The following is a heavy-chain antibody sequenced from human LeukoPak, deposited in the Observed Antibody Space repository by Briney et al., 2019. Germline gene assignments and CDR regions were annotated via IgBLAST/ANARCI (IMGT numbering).Heavy chain of an antibody. CDR2: INPSGGST. V-gene: IGHV1-46*01. J-gene: IGHJ6*03. Sequence: ASVKVSCKASGYTFTSYYMHWVRQAPGQGLEWMGIINPSGGSTSYAQKFQGRVTMTRDMSTSTVYMELSSLRSEDTAVYYCARDWIVVVPAAVLYNYYYYMDVWGKGTTVTVSS. D-gene: IGHD2-2*01. CDR3: ARDWIVVVPAAVLYNYYYYMDV. CDR1: GYTFTSYY.